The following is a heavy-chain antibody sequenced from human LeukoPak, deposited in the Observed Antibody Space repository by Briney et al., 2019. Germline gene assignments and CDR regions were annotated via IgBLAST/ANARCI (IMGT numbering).Heavy chain of an antibody. CDR1: GFTFSSYS. D-gene: IGHD2-2*01. CDR3: ARSPLRFSYYFDY. V-gene: IGHV3-21*01. CDR2: ISSSSSYI. Sequence: GGSLRLSCAASGFTFSSYSMNWVRQAPGKGLEWVSSISSSSSYIYYADSVKGRFTISRDSAKNSLYLQMNSLRAEDTAVYYCARSPLRFSYYFDYWGQGTLVTVSS. J-gene: IGHJ4*02.